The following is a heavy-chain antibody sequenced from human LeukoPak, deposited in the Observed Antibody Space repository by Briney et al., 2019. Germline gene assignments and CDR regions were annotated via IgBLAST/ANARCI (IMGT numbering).Heavy chain of an antibody. V-gene: IGHV3-48*03. CDR3: AKEGYVGNYYYYYYYMDV. D-gene: IGHD4-23*01. J-gene: IGHJ6*03. CDR1: GFTFSSYE. CDR2: ISSSGSTI. Sequence: SGGSLRLSCAASGFTFSSYEMNWVRQAPGKGLEWVSYISSSGSTIYYADSVKGRFTISRDNAKNSLYLQMNSLRAEDTALYYCAKEGYVGNYYYYYYYMDVWGKGTTVTISS.